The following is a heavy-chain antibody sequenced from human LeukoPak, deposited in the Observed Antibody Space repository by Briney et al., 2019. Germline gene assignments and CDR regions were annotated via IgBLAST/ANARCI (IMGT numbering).Heavy chain of an antibody. Sequence: PGGSVRLSCAASGFTFSTHGMHWVRQAPGKGLEWVAFIRYDGINKYYADSVKGRFTISRDSFKNTLYLQMNSRRPEDTAVYYCAKEGDYYGSGSYRDGFDIWGQGTRATVSS. CDR1: GFTFSTHG. D-gene: IGHD3-10*01. CDR2: IRYDGINK. J-gene: IGHJ3*02. CDR3: AKEGDYYGSGSYRDGFDI. V-gene: IGHV3-30*02.